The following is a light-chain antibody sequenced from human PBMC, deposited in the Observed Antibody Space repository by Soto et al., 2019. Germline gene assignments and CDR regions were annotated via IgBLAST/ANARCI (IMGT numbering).Light chain of an antibody. CDR2: EVT. J-gene: IGLJ1*01. Sequence: SCVGRNTDVGQDKSVSWYQQGPGKAPKLLIFEVTNRPSGVSNRFSGSRSGNTASLTISGLQPDDEGDYFCVSYTDTDTLVFGTGTKVTVL. V-gene: IGLV2-14*01. CDR3: VSYTDTDTLV. CDR1: NTDVGQDKS.